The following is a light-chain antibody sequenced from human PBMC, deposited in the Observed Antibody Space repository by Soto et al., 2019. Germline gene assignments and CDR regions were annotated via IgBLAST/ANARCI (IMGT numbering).Light chain of an antibody. J-gene: IGKJ4*01. CDR3: QQYNDWPLT. Sequence: ETVLTQSPATRSVSPGERATLSCRTSQSVNDNLAWYQQKPGQPPRLLIYGASIRATGIPARFSGSWSGTEFTLTISSLQSEDFAVYYCQQYNDWPLTFGGGTKVDIK. CDR2: GAS. CDR1: QSVNDN. V-gene: IGKV3D-15*01.